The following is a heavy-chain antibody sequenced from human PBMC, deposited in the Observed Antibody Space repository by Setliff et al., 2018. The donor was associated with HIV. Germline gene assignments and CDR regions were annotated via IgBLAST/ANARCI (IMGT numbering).Heavy chain of an antibody. CDR1: GYTFTNYA. J-gene: IGHJ6*02. CDR3: ARAPTVVMSYYYYGMDV. CDR2: INAGNGST. V-gene: IGHV1-3*01. D-gene: IGHD2-15*01. Sequence: ASVKVSCKASGYTFTNYAMQWVRQAPGQGLEWMGWINAGNGSTKYSQKFQGRVTITRDTSASTAYMELSSLISEDTAVYYCARAPTVVMSYYYYGMDVWGQGTTVTVSS.